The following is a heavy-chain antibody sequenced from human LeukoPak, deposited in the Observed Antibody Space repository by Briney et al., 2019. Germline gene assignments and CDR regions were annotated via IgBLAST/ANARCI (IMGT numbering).Heavy chain of an antibody. CDR1: GGSISSSSYY. CDR2: IYYSGST. V-gene: IGHV4-61*05. Sequence: PSETLSLTCTVSGGSISSSSYYWGWIRQPPGKGLEWIGYIYYSGSTNYNPSLKSRVTISVDTSKNQFSLKLSSVTAADTAVYYCARVLWPGAFDIWGQGTMVTVSS. J-gene: IGHJ3*02. D-gene: IGHD2-2*01. CDR3: ARVLWPGAFDI.